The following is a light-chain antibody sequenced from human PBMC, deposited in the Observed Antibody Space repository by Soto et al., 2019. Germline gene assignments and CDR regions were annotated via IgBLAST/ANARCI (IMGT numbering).Light chain of an antibody. CDR3: QQRET. J-gene: IGKJ3*01. V-gene: IGKV1-39*01. CDR2: AAS. Sequence: DLQVTQSPSSLSASVGDRVTITCRASQAVSKYLHWYQQKPGKAPKLLISAASSLQSGVPLRFSGSGSGTDFTLTISSLQPEDSATYYCQQRETFGPGTKVEIK. CDR1: QAVSKY.